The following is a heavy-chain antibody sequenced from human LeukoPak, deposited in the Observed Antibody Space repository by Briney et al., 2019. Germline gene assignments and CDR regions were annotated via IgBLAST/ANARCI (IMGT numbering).Heavy chain of an antibody. CDR2: INGDGSTT. D-gene: IGHD1-14*01. CDR3: QSLTSPPPPYSLDY. CDR1: GFTFSSYW. Sequence: PGGSLRLSCAASGFTFSSYWMHWVRQAPGKGLMWLSRINGDGSTTNYADSVRGRFTISRDNAKNTLYPQMNSLGAEDTAVYYCQSLTSPPPPYSLDYWGRGP. V-gene: IGHV3-74*01. J-gene: IGHJ4*03.